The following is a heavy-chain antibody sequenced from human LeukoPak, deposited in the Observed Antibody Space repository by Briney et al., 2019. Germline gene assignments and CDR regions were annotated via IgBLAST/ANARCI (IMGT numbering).Heavy chain of an antibody. CDR1: GYTFTGYY. J-gene: IGHJ4*02. V-gene: IGHV1-2*02. Sequence: ASVKVSCKASGYTFTGYYIHWVRQAPGQGLEWMGWIDPNSGGTNYAQKFQGRVTMTRDTSISTVYMELGRLRSDDTAVYYCARDKSGSSGWYSYFDYWGQGTLVTVSS. CDR3: ARDKSGSSGWYSYFDY. D-gene: IGHD6-19*01. CDR2: IDPNSGGT.